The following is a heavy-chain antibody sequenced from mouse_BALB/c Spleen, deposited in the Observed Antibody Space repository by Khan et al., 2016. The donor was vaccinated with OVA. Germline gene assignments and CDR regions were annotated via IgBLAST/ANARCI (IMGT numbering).Heavy chain of an antibody. J-gene: IGHJ4*01. CDR1: GYTFTNAG. D-gene: IGHD2-14*01. CDR3: ARGGAAYYRNDGGAMDY. CDR2: INTHSGVP. V-gene: IGHV9-4*02. Sequence: QIQLVQSGPELKKPGETVRISCKASGYTFTNAGMQWVQKMPGKGLKWIGWINTHSGVPKYAEDFKGRFAFSLETSARTVYLQITNLKNEDTATYFCARGGAAYYRNDGGAMDYWGQGTSVTVSS.